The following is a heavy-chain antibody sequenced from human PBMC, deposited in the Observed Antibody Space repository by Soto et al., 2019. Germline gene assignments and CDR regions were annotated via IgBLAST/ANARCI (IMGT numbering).Heavy chain of an antibody. D-gene: IGHD2-15*01. V-gene: IGHV4-39*01. CDR1: GGSISSSSYY. Sequence: PSETLSLTRTVSGGSISSSSYYWGWIRQPPGKGLEWIGSIYYSGSTYYNPSLKSRVTISVDTSKNQFSLELNSVTAADTAFYYFASFNLGYCSGGTCYYWGQGTLVTVSS. CDR2: IYYSGST. CDR3: ASFNLGYCSGGTCYY. J-gene: IGHJ4*02.